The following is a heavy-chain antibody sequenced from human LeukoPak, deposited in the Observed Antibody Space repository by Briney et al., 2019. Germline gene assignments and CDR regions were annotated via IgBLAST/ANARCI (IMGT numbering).Heavy chain of an antibody. J-gene: IGHJ3*02. CDR2: IYYSGST. Sequence: SETLSLTCTVSGGSISGYYLSWIRQPPGKGLEWIGYIYYSGSTNYNPSLKSRVTISVDTSKNQFSLKLSSVTAADTAVYYCARDRYYDFWRVGTNAFDIWGQGTMVTVSS. V-gene: IGHV4-59*01. CDR1: GGSISGYY. D-gene: IGHD3-3*01. CDR3: ARDRYYDFWRVGTNAFDI.